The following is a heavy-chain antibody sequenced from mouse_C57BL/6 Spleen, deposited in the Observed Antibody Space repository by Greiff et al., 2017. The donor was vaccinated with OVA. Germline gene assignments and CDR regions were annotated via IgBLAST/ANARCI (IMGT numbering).Heavy chain of an antibody. J-gene: IGHJ1*03. CDR1: GYTFTDYD. CDR3: TSDCDDGYFDG. V-gene: IGHV1-15*01. D-gene: IGHD2-12*01. CDR2: IDPETGGT. Sequence: QVQLQQSGAELVRPGASVTLSCKASGYTFTDYDMHWVKQTPEQGLEWIGCIDPETGGTAYNQKFKGKAIITADKSSSTAYMQLRSLTSEDSAVYYCTSDCDDGYFDGWGTGTTVTVSS.